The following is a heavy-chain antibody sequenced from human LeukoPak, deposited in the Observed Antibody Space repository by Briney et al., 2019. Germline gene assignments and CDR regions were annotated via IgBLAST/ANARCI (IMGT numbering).Heavy chain of an antibody. J-gene: IGHJ4*02. V-gene: IGHV4-61*02. D-gene: IGHD6-6*01. Sequence: SQTLSLTCTVSGGSISSGSYYWSWIRQPAGKGLEWIGRIYTSGSTNYNPSLMSRVTISVDTSKNQFSLKLSSVTAADTAVYYCAQMGIAARIDYWGQGTLVTVSS. CDR3: AQMGIAARIDY. CDR1: GGSISSGSYY. CDR2: IYTSGST.